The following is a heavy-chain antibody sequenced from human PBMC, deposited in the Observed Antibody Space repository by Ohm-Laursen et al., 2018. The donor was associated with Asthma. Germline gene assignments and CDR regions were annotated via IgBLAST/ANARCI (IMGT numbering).Heavy chain of an antibody. CDR2: ISGSGGST. J-gene: IGHJ4*02. CDR1: GFTFSDYG. CDR3: AKPLAVAAYFDY. V-gene: IGHV3-23*01. D-gene: IGHD6-19*01. Sequence: SLRLSCAASGFTFSDYGMHWVRQAPGKGLEWVSAISGSGGSTYYADSVKGRFTISRDNSKNTLYLQMNSLRAEDTAVYYCAKPLAVAAYFDYWGQGTLVTVSS.